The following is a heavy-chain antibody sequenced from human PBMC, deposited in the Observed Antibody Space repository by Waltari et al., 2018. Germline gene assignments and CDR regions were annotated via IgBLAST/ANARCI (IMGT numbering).Heavy chain of an antibody. CDR2: IIPLFGAA. CDR1: GGTFSSYP. CDR3: ESAAPPGH. V-gene: IGHV1-69*01. Sequence: QVQLVQSGAEMKKPGSSVKVSCKASGGTFSSYPISWVRQVPGQGFEWLGAIIPLFGAADYAQKFQGRVTITADQSTSTLYMDLNSLRSDDTAIYYCESAAPPGHWGQGTLVTVSS. J-gene: IGHJ4*02. D-gene: IGHD6-25*01.